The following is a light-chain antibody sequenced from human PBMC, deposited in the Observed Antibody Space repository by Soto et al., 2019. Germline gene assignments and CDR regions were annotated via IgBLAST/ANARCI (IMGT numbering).Light chain of an antibody. CDR2: DVS. CDR1: SSDVGGYKF. J-gene: IGLJ1*01. V-gene: IGLV2-14*01. CDR3: SSYTSGSHYV. Sequence: QSALTQPASVSGSPGQSITISCTGTSSDVGGYKFVSWYQQHPGKAPKFIIYDVSIRPSGVSNRFSGSKSGNTASLTISGLQAEDEADYYCSSYTSGSHYVFGTGTKLPVL.